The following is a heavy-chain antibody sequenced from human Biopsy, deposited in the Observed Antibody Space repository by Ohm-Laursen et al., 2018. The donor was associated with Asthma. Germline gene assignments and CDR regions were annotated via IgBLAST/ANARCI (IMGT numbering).Heavy chain of an antibody. CDR2: IYYSGST. D-gene: IGHD2-2*01. CDR3: ATLRVYCRGANCFFFNY. CDR1: AASISSYY. V-gene: IGHV4-59*07. J-gene: IGHJ4*02. Sequence: SDTLSLTCSVPAASISSYYYSWIRQHPGKGLEWIGFIYYSGSTYYNPSLKSRVTISVDKSKNQFSLNLSAVTAADTAVYYCATLRVYCRGANCFFFNYWGQGTLVTVSS.